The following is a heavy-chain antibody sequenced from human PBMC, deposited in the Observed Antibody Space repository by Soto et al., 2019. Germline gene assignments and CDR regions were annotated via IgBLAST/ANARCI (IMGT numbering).Heavy chain of an antibody. Sequence: QVQLVESGGGVVQPGRSLRLSCAASGFTFSSYGMHWVRQAPGKGLEWVAVIWYDGSNKYYADSVKGRFTISRDNSKNTLYLQMNSRRAEDTAVYYCARDLLGGDSSSPPSPNYYGMDVWGQGTTVTVSS. J-gene: IGHJ6*02. CDR2: IWYDGSNK. CDR1: GFTFSSYG. CDR3: ARDLLGGDSSSPPSPNYYGMDV. V-gene: IGHV3-33*01. D-gene: IGHD6-6*01.